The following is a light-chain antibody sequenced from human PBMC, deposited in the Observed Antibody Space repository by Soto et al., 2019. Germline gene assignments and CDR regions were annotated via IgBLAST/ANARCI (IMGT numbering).Light chain of an antibody. V-gene: IGKV3-20*01. CDR1: QSFNSNY. J-gene: IGKJ2*01. CDR3: QQYGTSPHT. CDR2: GAS. Sequence: EIVLTQSPGTLSFSPGERATLSCRASQSFNSNYLAWYQQKPDQVPRPLIYGASIRAAGVPDRLSGSGSRTDFTLTISRLEPEDYAVYYCQQYGTSPHTFGQGTKLEIK.